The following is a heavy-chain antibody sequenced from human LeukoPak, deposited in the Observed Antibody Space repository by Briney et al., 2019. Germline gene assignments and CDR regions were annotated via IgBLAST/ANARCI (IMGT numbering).Heavy chain of an antibody. CDR2: IYSGTI. CDR3: ARMYCSSTSCYAYYYYMDA. Sequence: GGSLRLSCTVSGFTVSSNSMSWVRQAPGKGLEWVSFIYSGTIHCSDSVKGRFTISRDNAKNSLYLQMNSLRAEDTAVYYCARMYCSSTSCYAYYYYMDAWGKGTTVTISS. CDR1: GFTVSSNS. J-gene: IGHJ6*03. D-gene: IGHD2-2*01. V-gene: IGHV3-53*01.